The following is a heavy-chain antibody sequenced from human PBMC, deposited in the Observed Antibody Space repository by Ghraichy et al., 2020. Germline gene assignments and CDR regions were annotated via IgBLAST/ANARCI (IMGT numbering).Heavy chain of an antibody. Sequence: SETLSLTCAVYGGSFSGYYWSWIRQPPGKGLEWIGEINHSGSTNYNPSLKSRVTISVDTSKNQFSLKLSSVTAADTAVYYCAREVRYYDFWSGYYEGRYYYMDVWGKGTTVTVSS. D-gene: IGHD3-3*01. J-gene: IGHJ6*03. CDR1: GGSFSGYY. CDR2: INHSGST. CDR3: AREVRYYDFWSGYYEGRYYYMDV. V-gene: IGHV4-34*01.